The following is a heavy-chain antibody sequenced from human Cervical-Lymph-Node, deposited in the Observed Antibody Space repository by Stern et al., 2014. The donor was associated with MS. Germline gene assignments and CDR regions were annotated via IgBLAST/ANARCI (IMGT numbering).Heavy chain of an antibody. V-gene: IGHV4-59*01. CDR2: IYYSGTT. J-gene: IGHJ5*02. Sequence: QVQLQESGPGLLRPSETLSLTCTVSGASITSYYWSWIRQPPGKGLEWIGYIYYSGTTNDNASLKGRVAISIDTSKTQFSLRLSSVTAADTAVYYCARATDLWGQGTLVTVSS. CDR3: ARATDL. CDR1: GASITSYY.